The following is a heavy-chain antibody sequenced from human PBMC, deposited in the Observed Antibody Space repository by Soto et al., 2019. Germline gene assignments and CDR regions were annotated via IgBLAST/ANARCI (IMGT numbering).Heavy chain of an antibody. CDR1: GGSISSGGYY. D-gene: IGHD6-13*01. Sequence: SETLSLTCTVSGGSISSGGYYWSWIRQHPGKGLEWIGYIYYSGSTYYNPSLKSRVTISVDTARNQFSLKLTSVTAADTAVYYCARGSRYSSTWSYWGQGTLVTVSS. CDR3: ARGSRYSSTWSY. V-gene: IGHV4-31*03. CDR2: IYYSGST. J-gene: IGHJ4*02.